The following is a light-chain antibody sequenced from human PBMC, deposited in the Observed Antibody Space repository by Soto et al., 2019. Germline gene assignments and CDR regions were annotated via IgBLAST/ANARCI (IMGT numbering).Light chain of an antibody. CDR3: SSYTTISTWV. Sequence: QSVLTQPASVSGSPGQSITISCTGTSSDVGGYNYVSWYQQHPGKAPNLMIYEVSNRPSGVSNRFSASKSGNTASLTISGLQAEDEADYYCSSYTTISTWVFGGGTKVTVL. J-gene: IGLJ3*02. V-gene: IGLV2-14*01. CDR1: SSDVGGYNY. CDR2: EVS.